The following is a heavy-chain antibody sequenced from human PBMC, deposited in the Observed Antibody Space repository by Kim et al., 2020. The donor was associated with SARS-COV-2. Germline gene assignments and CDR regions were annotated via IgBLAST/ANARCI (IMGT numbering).Heavy chain of an antibody. V-gene: IGHV1-69*01. J-gene: IGHJ4*02. D-gene: IGHD3-22*01. CDR3: ARDYYYDSSGYNLGY. Sequence: QKFPGRVTITADESTSTAYMELSSLRSEDTAVYYCARDYYYDSSGYNLGYWGQGTLVTVSS.